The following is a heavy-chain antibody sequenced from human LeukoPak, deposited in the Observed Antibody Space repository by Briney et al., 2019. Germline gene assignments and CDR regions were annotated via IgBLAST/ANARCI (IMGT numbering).Heavy chain of an antibody. CDR3: ARDRNYYDSSGGDDAFDI. Sequence: GSLRLYCAAPGFTVSRNYMSWVRPAPGRGLEWVSAIYSGGCTYYADPVKGRFTISIDNSKNSLYLQMNSLRAEDTAVYYCARDRNYYDSSGGDDAFDIWGQGTMVTVSS. CDR1: GFTVSRNY. J-gene: IGHJ3*02. V-gene: IGHV3-53*01. D-gene: IGHD3-22*01. CDR2: IYSGGCT.